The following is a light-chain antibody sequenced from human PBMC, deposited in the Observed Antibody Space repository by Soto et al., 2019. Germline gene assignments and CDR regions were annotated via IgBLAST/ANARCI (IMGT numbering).Light chain of an antibody. Sequence: ELVITQFPTTLSVSPGDTASLPCRASQSVGSDLAWYQQKPGQAPRLVIYDIFTRATGVPTRISGSGSGTEFTLTISSLQSEDFAVYYCQQYNSWPLTFGGGTKVDIK. CDR3: QQYNSWPLT. V-gene: IGKV3D-15*01. J-gene: IGKJ4*01. CDR1: QSVGSD. CDR2: DIF.